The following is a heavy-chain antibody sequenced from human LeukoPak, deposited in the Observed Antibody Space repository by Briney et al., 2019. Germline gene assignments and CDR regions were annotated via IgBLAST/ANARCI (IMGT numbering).Heavy chain of an antibody. CDR2: IKEDGSEK. D-gene: IGHD3-22*01. CDR3: ARRQNYYDSSGYSAPDAFDI. Sequence: PGGSLRLSCAASGFTFSRHWMSWVRQAPGKGLEWVANIKEDGSEKYYVDSMKGRFTISRDNARNSLYLQMNSLRAEDTAVYYCARRQNYYDSSGYSAPDAFDIWGQGTMVTVSS. V-gene: IGHV3-7*01. CDR1: GFTFSRHW. J-gene: IGHJ3*02.